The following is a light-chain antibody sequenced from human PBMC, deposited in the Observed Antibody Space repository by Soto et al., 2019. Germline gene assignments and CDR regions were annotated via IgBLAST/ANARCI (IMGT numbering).Light chain of an antibody. CDR2: AAS. J-gene: IGKJ3*01. V-gene: IGKV1D-12*01. CDR3: QQANSFPPT. CDR1: QGISSW. Sequence: DIQMTQSPSSVSASVGDRVTITCRASQGISSWVAWYQQKPGKAPTLLIYAASSLQTGVPSRFSGSGSGTDFTLTISSLQNEDFATYYCQQANSFPPTFGPGTKVDIK.